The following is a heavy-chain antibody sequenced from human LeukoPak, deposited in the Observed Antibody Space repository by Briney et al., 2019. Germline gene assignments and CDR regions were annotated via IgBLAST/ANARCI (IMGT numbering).Heavy chain of an antibody. CDR2: IKGDGTDK. J-gene: IGHJ4*02. CDR1: GFTFSNFW. D-gene: IGHD3-22*01. Sequence: GGSLRLSCAASGFTFSNFWMSWVRQAPGKGLECVANIKGDGTDKYYADSVRGRFTISRDNAKNSLYLQMNSLKVEDTAIYYCVSGHYDSYGRGQGTLVTVSS. CDR3: VSGHYDSYG. V-gene: IGHV3-7*01.